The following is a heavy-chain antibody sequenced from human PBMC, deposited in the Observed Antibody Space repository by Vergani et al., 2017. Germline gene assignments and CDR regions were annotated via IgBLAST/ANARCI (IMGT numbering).Heavy chain of an antibody. CDR1: GFSIDNGYY. Sequence: QVQLQESGPGLVKPSETLSLTCAVSGFSIDNGYYWDWIRQPPGKGLEWIGSIYRTGRTHFNPSLKCRVTISVDTSNNHFSLRLNSLTAADTAVYYCARLSGIVYDIFSGTQYFFDFWGQGTLVTVSS. CDR3: ARLSGIVYDIFSGTQYFFDF. V-gene: IGHV4-38-2*01. D-gene: IGHD3-9*01. J-gene: IGHJ4*02. CDR2: IYRTGRT.